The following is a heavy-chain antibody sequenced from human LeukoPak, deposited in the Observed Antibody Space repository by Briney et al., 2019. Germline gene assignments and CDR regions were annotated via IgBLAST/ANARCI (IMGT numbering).Heavy chain of an antibody. CDR1: GFTFSSYA. V-gene: IGHV3-64D*09. Sequence: GGSLRLSCSASGFTFSSYAMHWVRQAPGKGLEYVSAISSNGGSTYYADSVKGRFTISRDNSKNTLYLQMSSLRAEDAAVYYCARGHPGKYDLDYWAREPWSPSPQ. J-gene: IGHJ4*02. CDR2: ISSNGGST. D-gene: IGHD3-10*01. CDR3: ARGHPGKYDLDY.